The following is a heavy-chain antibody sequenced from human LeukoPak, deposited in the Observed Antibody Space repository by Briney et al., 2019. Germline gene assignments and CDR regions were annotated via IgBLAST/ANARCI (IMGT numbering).Heavy chain of an antibody. D-gene: IGHD5-24*01. J-gene: IGHJ6*03. CDR3: AKDGEMATILFYYYYYMDV. CDR2: ISGSGGST. CDR1: GFTFSSYA. Sequence: GGSLRLFCAASGFTFSSYAMSWVRQAPGKGLEWVSAISGSGGSTYYADSVKGRFTISRDNSKNTLYLQMNSLRAEDTAVYYCAKDGEMATILFYYYYYMDVWGKGTTVTVSS. V-gene: IGHV3-23*01.